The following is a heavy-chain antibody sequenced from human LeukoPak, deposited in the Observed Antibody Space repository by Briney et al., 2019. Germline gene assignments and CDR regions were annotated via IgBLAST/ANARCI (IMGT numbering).Heavy chain of an antibody. CDR1: GFTFSDAR. CDR2: ISSSSSYI. CDR3: ARVGFAYGMDV. J-gene: IGHJ6*02. V-gene: IGHV3-21*01. Sequence: GGSLRLSCAASGFTFSDARMSWVRQAPGKGLEWVSSISSSSSYIYYADSVKGRFTISRDNAKNSLYLQMNSLRAEDTAVYYCARVGFAYGMDVWGQGTTVTV.